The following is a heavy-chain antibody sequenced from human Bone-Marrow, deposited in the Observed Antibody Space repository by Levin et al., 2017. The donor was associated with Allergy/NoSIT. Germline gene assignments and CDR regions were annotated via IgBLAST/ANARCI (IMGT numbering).Heavy chain of an antibody. CDR3: ARVNDVSRANDY. CDR1: GYTFTGFW. J-gene: IGHJ4*02. CDR2: INPNSGVT. V-gene: IGHV1-2*06. Sequence: PGESLKISCQASGYTFTGFWIHWVRQVPGQGLEWMGRINPNSGVTNYAQKFQDRVTMTRDTSTSTAYVELSGLRSDDTAVYYCARVNDVSRANDYWGQGTLVTVSS.